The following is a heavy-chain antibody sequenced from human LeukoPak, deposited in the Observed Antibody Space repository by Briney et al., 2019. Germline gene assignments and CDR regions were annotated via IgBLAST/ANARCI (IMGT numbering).Heavy chain of an antibody. V-gene: IGHV4-59*12. CDR3: ARYAYSSYFFDY. CDR1: GGSINSYY. CDR2: IYYSGNT. J-gene: IGHJ4*02. D-gene: IGHD6-6*01. Sequence: SETLSLTCTVSGGSINSYYWSWIRQPPGKGLEWIGFIYYSGNTNYNPSLENRVTISVDTSENQFSLKLSSVTAADTAVYYCARYAYSSYFFDYWGQGTLVTVSS.